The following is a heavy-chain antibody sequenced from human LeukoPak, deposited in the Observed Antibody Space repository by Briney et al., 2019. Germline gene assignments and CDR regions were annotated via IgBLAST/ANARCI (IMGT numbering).Heavy chain of an antibody. CDR3: ARDSGAGYYYMDV. Sequence: GGSLRLSCAASGFTVRSNYLSWVRQAPGKGLEWVSYISSSGNSREYADSVKGRFTISRDNARDSLHLQMNSLRAEDTAVYYCARDSGAGYYYMDVWGKGTTVTVSS. CDR2: ISSSGNSR. V-gene: IGHV3-11*04. CDR1: GFTVRSNY. D-gene: IGHD4-17*01. J-gene: IGHJ6*03.